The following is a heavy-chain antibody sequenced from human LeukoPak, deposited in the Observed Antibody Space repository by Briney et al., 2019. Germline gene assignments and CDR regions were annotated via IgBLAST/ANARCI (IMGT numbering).Heavy chain of an antibody. V-gene: IGHV4-39*07. D-gene: IGHD3-3*01. CDR1: GGSISSSSYY. CDR3: ARDKPHILAGGWFDP. Sequence: PSETLSLTCTVSGGSISSSSYYWGWIRQPPGKGLEWIGSIYYSGSTYYNPSLKSRVTISVDTSKNQFSLKLSSVTAADTAVYYCARDKPHILAGGWFDPWGQGTLVTVSS. J-gene: IGHJ5*02. CDR2: IYYSGST.